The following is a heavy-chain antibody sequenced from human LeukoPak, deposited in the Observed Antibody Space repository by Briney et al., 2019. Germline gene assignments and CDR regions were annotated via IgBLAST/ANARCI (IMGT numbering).Heavy chain of an antibody. Sequence: QAGGSLRLSCAASGFTFSRHPMNWVRQAPGRGLEWVSYISPGTIYYADSVKGRFTISRDNSKNTLYLQMNSLRAEDTAVYYCARGDSSGYYYFDYWGQGTLVTVSS. D-gene: IGHD6-19*01. CDR1: GFTFSRHP. CDR2: ISPGTI. CDR3: ARGDSSGYYYFDY. V-gene: IGHV3-48*01. J-gene: IGHJ4*02.